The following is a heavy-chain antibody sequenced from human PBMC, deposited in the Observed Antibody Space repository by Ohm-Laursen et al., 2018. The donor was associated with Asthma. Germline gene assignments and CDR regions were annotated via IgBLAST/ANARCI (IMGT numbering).Heavy chain of an antibody. CDR3: AAQDVAAADFDY. Sequence: SQTLSLTCNVSGGSISSGDYYWSWIRQPPGKGLEWIGYIYYSGSTYYNPSLKSRVTISVDTSKNQFSLKLSSVTAADTAVYYCAAQDVAAADFDYWGQGTLVTVSS. V-gene: IGHV4-30-4*01. J-gene: IGHJ4*02. CDR2: IYYSGST. CDR1: GGSISSGDYY. D-gene: IGHD6-13*01.